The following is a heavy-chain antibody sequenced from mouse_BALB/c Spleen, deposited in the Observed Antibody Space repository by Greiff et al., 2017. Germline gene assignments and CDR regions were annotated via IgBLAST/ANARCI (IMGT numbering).Heavy chain of an antibody. D-gene: IGHD2-1*01. CDR2: IRNKANGYTT. Sequence: EVKLVESGGGLVQPGGSLRLSCATSGFTFTDYYMSWVRQPPGKALEWLGFIRNKANGYTTEYSASVKGRFTISRDNSQSILYLQMNTLRAEDSATYYCARDYGNYDWYFEVWGAGTTVTVSS. J-gene: IGHJ1*01. V-gene: IGHV7-3*02. CDR1: GFTFTDYY. CDR3: ARDYGNYDWYFEV.